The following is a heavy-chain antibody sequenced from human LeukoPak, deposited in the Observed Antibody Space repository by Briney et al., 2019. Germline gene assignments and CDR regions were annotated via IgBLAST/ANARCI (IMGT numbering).Heavy chain of an antibody. J-gene: IGHJ3*02. V-gene: IGHV6-1*01. D-gene: IGHD3-10*01. Sequence: SQTLTLSCAISGDTVSSNTAGWSWIRPSPSRGLEGLGRTYFRSKRYTDHVVSVKSRITINPDPAKNQLSLQLNSGTPKDTALYYCARGGLVRGTITSLIAFDIWGQGIMVTVSS. CDR3: ARGGLVRGTITSLIAFDI. CDR1: GDTVSSNTAG. CDR2: TYFRSKRYT.